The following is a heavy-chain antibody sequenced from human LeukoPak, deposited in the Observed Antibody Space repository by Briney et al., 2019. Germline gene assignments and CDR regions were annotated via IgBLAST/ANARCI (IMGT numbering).Heavy chain of an antibody. J-gene: IGHJ4*02. V-gene: IGHV3-43*01. CDR3: VKDLSYETSGSVFDY. Sequence: PGGSLRLPCAASGFTFEDYTMHWVRQAPGKTLEWVSLISWDGTTYYTDSVKGRFTISRDNSKNSLYLQMDTLRSEDTASYFCVKDLSYETSGSVFDYWGQGTLVTVSS. D-gene: IGHD3-16*01. CDR1: GFTFEDYT. CDR2: ISWDGTT.